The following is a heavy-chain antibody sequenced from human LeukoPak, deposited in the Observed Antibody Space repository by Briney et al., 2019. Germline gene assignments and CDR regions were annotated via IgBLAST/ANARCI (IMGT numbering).Heavy chain of an antibody. CDR1: GYTFTSYG. V-gene: IGHV1-18*01. J-gene: IGHJ4*02. CDR2: ISAYNGNT. D-gene: IGHD3-22*01. CDR3: ARAPDYYDSSRDVDY. Sequence: ASVKVSCKASGYTFTSYGISWVRQAPGQGLEWMGWISAYNGNTNYAQKLQGRVTMTTDTSTSTAYMELRSLRSDDTAVYYCARAPDYYDSSRDVDYWGQGTPVTVSS.